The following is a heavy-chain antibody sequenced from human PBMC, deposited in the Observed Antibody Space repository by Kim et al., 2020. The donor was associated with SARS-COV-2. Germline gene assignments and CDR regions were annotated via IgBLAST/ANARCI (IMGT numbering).Heavy chain of an antibody. CDR3: ARERHYYDSSGPGRIYDY. Sequence: SETLSLTCTVSGGSISSYYWSWIRQPAGKGLEWIGRIYTSGSTNYNPSLKSRVTMSVDTSKNQFSLKLSSVTAADTAVYYCARERHYYDSSGPGRIYDYWGQGTLVTVSS. CDR1: GGSISSYY. CDR2: IYTSGST. J-gene: IGHJ4*02. D-gene: IGHD3-22*01. V-gene: IGHV4-4*07.